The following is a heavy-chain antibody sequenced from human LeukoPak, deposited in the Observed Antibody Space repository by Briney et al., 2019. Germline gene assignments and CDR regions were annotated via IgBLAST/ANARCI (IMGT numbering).Heavy chain of an antibody. V-gene: IGHV3-7*01. CDR3: ARSRYYDFWSGYYDDAKPDDY. J-gene: IGHJ4*02. CDR2: IKQDGSEK. D-gene: IGHD3-3*01. CDR1: GFTFHDYA. Sequence: PGRSLRLSCAASGFTFHDYAMHWVRQAPGKGLEWVANIKQDGSEKYYMDSVKGRFTISRDNAKNSLYLQMNSLRAEDTAVYYCARSRYYDFWSGYYDDAKPDDYWGQGTLVTVSS.